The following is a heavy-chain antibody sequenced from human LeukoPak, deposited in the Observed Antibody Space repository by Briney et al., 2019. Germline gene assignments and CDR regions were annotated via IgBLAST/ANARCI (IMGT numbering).Heavy chain of an antibody. Sequence: GGSLRLSCAASGLTFSSYWMHWVRQAPGKGLVWVSRINSDGSSITYADSVKGRFTISRDNAKNTLYLQMNSLRVEDTAVYYCAREGRVSGYDFDCWGQGTLVTVSS. V-gene: IGHV3-74*03. CDR3: AREGRVSGYDFDC. CDR1: GLTFSSYW. CDR2: INSDGSSI. J-gene: IGHJ4*02. D-gene: IGHD5-12*01.